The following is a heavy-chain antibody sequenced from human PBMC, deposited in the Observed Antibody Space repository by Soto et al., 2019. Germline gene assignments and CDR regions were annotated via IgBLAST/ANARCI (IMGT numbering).Heavy chain of an antibody. CDR3: AIMLTTVTMPWDY. D-gene: IGHD4-4*01. V-gene: IGHV3-21*01. CDR1: GFTFSSYS. Sequence: PGGSLRLSCAASGFTFSSYSMNWVRQAPGKGLEWVSSISSSSSYIYYADSVKGRFTISRDNAKNSLYLQMNSLRAEDTAVYYSAIMLTTVTMPWDYWGQGTLVTVSS. J-gene: IGHJ4*02. CDR2: ISSSSSYI.